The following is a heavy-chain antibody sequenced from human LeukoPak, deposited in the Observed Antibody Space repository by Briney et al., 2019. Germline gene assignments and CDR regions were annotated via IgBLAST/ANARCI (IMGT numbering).Heavy chain of an antibody. Sequence: PSETLSLTCTVSGGSISSSSYSWGWIRQPPGKGLEWIGSIYYSGSTYYNPSLKSRVTISVDTSKNQFSLKLSSVTAADTAVYYCARQQYGSGSPFDYWGQGTLVTVSS. V-gene: IGHV4-39*01. CDR1: GGSISSSSYS. CDR2: IYYSGST. CDR3: ARQQYGSGSPFDY. J-gene: IGHJ4*02. D-gene: IGHD3-10*01.